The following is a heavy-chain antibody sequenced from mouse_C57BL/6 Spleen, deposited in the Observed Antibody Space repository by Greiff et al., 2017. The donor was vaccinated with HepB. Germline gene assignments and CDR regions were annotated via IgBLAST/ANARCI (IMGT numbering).Heavy chain of an antibody. V-gene: IGHV1-54*01. CDR2: INPGSGGT. Sequence: QVQLQQSGAELVRPGASVKVSCKASGYTFTNYLIEWVKQRPGQGLEWIGVINPGSGGTNYNEKFKGKATLTADKSSSTAYMQLSSLTSEDSAVYICATSVSAAGDSYYSCSADGYFDVWGTGTTVTVSS. J-gene: IGHJ1*03. D-gene: IGHD1-1*01. CDR3: ATSVSAAGDSYYSCSADGYFDV. CDR1: GYTFTNYL.